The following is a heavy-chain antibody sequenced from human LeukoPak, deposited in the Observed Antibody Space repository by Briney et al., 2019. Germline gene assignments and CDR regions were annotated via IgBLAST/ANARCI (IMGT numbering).Heavy chain of an antibody. Sequence: ASVKVSCKASGYTFTNYNIDWVRQATGQGLEWMGWINPNSGRAGCVQKFQGRVNITRDTSISTAYMELSSLRSEDTAVYYCVRVYHDGSFESGNWFDPWGQGTLVTVSS. CDR1: GYTFTNYN. CDR3: VRVYHDGSFESGNWFDP. V-gene: IGHV1-8*01. D-gene: IGHD3-22*01. J-gene: IGHJ5*02. CDR2: INPNSGRA.